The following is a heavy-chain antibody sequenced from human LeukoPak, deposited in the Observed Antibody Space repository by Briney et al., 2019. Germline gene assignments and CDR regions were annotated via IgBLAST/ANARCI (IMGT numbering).Heavy chain of an antibody. CDR1: GDSVSINTYS. CDR2: TYYSAGT. CDR3: ARTRTQTAGGFDS. J-gene: IGHJ4*02. V-gene: IGHV4-39*01. Sequence: SETLSLTCTVSGDSVSINTYSWDWIRQPPGKGLEWIGSTYYSAGTFYNPSLKSRLTTSIDTSRNQFSLHLSSVTAADTAVHHCARTRTQTAGGFDSWGQGILVTVSS. D-gene: IGHD1-14*01.